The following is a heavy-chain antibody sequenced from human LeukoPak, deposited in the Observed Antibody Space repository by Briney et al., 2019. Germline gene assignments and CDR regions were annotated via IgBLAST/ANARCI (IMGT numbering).Heavy chain of an antibody. CDR2: ISSSSSYI. J-gene: IGHJ4*02. V-gene: IGHV3-21*01. CDR1: GFTFSSYS. D-gene: IGHD1-7*01. CDR3: ARAWNYVFASRSYFDY. Sequence: PGGSLRLSCAASGFTFSSYSMNWVRQAPGKGLEWVSSISSSSSYIYYADSVKGRFTISRDNAKNSLYLQMNSLRAEDTAVYYCARAWNYVFASRSYFDYWGQGTLVTVSS.